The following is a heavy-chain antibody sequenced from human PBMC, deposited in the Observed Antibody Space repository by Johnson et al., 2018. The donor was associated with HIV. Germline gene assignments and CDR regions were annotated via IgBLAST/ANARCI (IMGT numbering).Heavy chain of an antibody. CDR1: GFIFSSYD. CDR2: IGSSGDT. V-gene: IGHV3-13*01. CDR3: AKDTGGNSGNDAFDI. Sequence: VQLVESGGGLVQPGGSLRLSCAASGFIFSSYDMHWVRQATGKGLEWVSGIGSSGDTYYPGSVKGRFTVSRTNAKNSFHLQMNSLRAGDTAVYYCAKDTGGNSGNDAFDIWGQGTLVTV. D-gene: IGHD4-23*01. J-gene: IGHJ3*02.